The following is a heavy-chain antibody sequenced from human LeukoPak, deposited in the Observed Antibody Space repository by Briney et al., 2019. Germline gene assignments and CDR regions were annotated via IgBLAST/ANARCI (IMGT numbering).Heavy chain of an antibody. J-gene: IGHJ5*02. D-gene: IGHD1-1*01. CDR3: ARHDLTTGHWFDP. V-gene: IGHV4-39*01. CDR2: VYYSGYT. Sequence: KPSETLSLTCTVSGGSISSGNYYWSWIRQPPGKGLEWIGSVYYSGYTYYNPSLKSRVTISVDTSKNQFSLKLSSLTAADTTVYYCARHDLTTGHWFDPWGQGTLVTVSS. CDR1: GGSISSGNYY.